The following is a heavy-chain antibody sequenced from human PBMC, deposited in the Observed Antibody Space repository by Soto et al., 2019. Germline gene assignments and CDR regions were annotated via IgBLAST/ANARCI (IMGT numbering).Heavy chain of an antibody. J-gene: IGHJ6*02. CDR3: ARDSWYYYGMDV. V-gene: IGHV1-46*03. CDR1: GGTFSSYT. Sequence: ASVKVSCKASGGTFSSYTISWVRQAPGQGLEWMGIINPSGGSTSYAQKFQGRVTMTRDTSTSTVYMELSSLRSEDTAVYYCARDSWYYYGMDVWGQGTTVTVSS. CDR2: INPSGGST.